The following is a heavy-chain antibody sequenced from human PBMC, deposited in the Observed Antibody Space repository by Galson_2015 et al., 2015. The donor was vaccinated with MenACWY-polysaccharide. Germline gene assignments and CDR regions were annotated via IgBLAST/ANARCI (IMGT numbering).Heavy chain of an antibody. D-gene: IGHD6-19*01. CDR1: GYTFTDFG. V-gene: IGHV1-18*01. CDR2: ISAYNGNK. Sequence: SVKVSCKASGYTFTDFGISWVRQAPGQGLEWLGWISAYNGNKNYAQKLQGIVTMTTDTSTITAYMEMKSLRSDDAAVYYCTRDLCHITVAGIFIDYWDQVILVSVAS. J-gene: IGHJ4*02. CDR3: TRDLCHITVAGIFIDY.